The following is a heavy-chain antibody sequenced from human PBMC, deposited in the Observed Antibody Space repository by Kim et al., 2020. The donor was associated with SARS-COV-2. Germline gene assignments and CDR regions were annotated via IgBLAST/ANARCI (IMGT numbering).Heavy chain of an antibody. CDR3: ARGTRQWLSRHYYYYMDV. V-gene: IGHV4-34*01. Sequence: LKRRVTISVDTSKNQFSLKRSSVTAADTAVYYCARGTRQWLSRHYYYYMDVWGKGTTVTVSS. J-gene: IGHJ6*03. D-gene: IGHD6-19*01.